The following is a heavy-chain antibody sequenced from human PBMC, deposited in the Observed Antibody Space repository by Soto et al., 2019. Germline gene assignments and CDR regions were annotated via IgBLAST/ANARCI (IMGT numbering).Heavy chain of an antibody. Sequence: ASVKVSCKASGYTFTGYYMHWVRQAPGQGLEWMGWINPNSGGTIYAQKFQGRVTMTRDTSISTAYMELSRLRSDDTAVYYCARDPIDYYDSSGYYYVGYFDYWGQGTLVTVSS. CDR3: ARDPIDYYDSSGYYYVGYFDY. CDR2: INPNSGGT. V-gene: IGHV1-2*02. J-gene: IGHJ4*02. CDR1: GYTFTGYY. D-gene: IGHD3-22*01.